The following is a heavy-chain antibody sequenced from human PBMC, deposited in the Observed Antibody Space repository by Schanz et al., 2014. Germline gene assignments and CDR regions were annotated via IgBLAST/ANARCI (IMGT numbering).Heavy chain of an antibody. Sequence: EVQLVESGGGLVKPGRSLRLSCAASGFTFSSYAMSWVRQAPGKGLEWVSGISGSGGSTYDADSVKGRFTISRDNGKKSLYLQMNSLRAGDTAVYYCAKDGRLPYYGTGSDFDYWGQGTLVDVSS. D-gene: IGHD3-22*01. V-gene: IGHV3-23*04. CDR1: GFTFSSYA. J-gene: IGHJ4*02. CDR3: AKDGRLPYYGTGSDFDY. CDR2: ISGSGGST.